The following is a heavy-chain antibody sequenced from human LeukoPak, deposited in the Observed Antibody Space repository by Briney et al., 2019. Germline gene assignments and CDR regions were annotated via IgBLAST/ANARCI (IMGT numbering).Heavy chain of an antibody. J-gene: IGHJ4*02. Sequence: GGSLRLSCAASGFTFSSYAMHWVRQAPGKGLEWVAVISYDGSNKYYADSVKGRFTISRDNSKNTLYLQMNSLRAEDTAVYYCAAPKYCSSTSCPADYWGQGTLVTVSS. CDR2: ISYDGSNK. CDR1: GFTFSSYA. CDR3: AAPKYCSSTSCPADY. V-gene: IGHV3-30-3*01. D-gene: IGHD2-2*01.